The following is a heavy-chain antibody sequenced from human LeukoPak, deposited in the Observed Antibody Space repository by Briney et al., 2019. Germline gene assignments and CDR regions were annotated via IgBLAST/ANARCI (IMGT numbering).Heavy chain of an antibody. CDR2: ISSSSSYI. J-gene: IGHJ4*02. CDR3: AKDQAYCGGDCYSEYYFDY. V-gene: IGHV3-21*01. D-gene: IGHD2-21*02. CDR1: GFTFSSYA. Sequence: GGSLRLSCAASGFTFSSYAMSWVRQAPGKGLEWVSSISSSSSYIYYADSVKGRFTISRDNAKNSLYLQMNSLRAEDTAVYYCAKDQAYCGGDCYSEYYFDYWGQGTLVTVSS.